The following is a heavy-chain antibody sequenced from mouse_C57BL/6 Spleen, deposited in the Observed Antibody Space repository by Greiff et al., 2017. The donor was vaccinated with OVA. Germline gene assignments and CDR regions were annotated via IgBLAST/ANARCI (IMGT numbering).Heavy chain of an antibody. CDR3: ARQNGYGSSYDYFDY. J-gene: IGHJ2*01. V-gene: IGHV1-47*01. D-gene: IGHD1-1*01. CDR2: FHPYNDDT. Sequence: VMLVESGAELVKPGASVKMSCKASGYTFTTYPIEWMKQNHGKSLEWIGNFHPYNDDTKYNEKFKGKATLTVEKSSSTVYLELSRLTSDDSAVYYCARQNGYGSSYDYFDYWGQGTTLTVSS. CDR1: GYTFTTYP.